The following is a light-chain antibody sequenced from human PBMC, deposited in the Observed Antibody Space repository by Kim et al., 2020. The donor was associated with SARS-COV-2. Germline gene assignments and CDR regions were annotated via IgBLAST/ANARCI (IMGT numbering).Light chain of an antibody. CDR1: SLRNYY. J-gene: IGLJ3*02. CDR2: GKN. CDR3: NSRDSSGNRWV. V-gene: IGLV3-19*01. Sequence: SSELTQDPTVSVALGQTVRITCQRDSLRNYYASWYQQKPGQAPVLVIYGKNNRPSGIPDRFSGSSSGNTTSLTITGAQAEDEADYYCNSRDSSGNRWVFGGGTKLTVL.